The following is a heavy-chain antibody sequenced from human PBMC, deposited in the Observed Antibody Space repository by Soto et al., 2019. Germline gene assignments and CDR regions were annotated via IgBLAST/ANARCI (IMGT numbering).Heavy chain of an antibody. CDR1: GGTFSRYS. CDR2: TSPIFGIA. Sequence: QVQRVKSGAEGKKPGSSAKVSCKASGGTFSRYSITWVRRAPGQGLEWIGGTSPIFGIASYAQKFQGRVTITADESTSTAYMELSSLRSDDTAVYYCAREDRDRETGLVPAAIDGMDVWGQGTTVTVSS. J-gene: IGHJ6*02. V-gene: IGHV1-69*12. D-gene: IGHD2-2*01. CDR3: AREDRDRETGLVPAAIDGMDV.